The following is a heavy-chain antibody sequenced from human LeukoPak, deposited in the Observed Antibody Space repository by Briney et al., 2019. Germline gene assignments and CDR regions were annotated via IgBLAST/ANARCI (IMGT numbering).Heavy chain of an antibody. CDR3: ARHVLLWFEPASIDY. D-gene: IGHD3-10*01. CDR1: GGSISSSSYY. CDR2: IYYSGST. V-gene: IGHV4-39*01. Sequence: SETPSLTCTVSGGSISSSSYYWGWIRQPPGKGLEWIGSIYYSGSTYYNPSLKSRVTISVDTSKNQFSLKLSSVTAADTAVYYCARHVLLWFEPASIDYWGQGTLVTVSS. J-gene: IGHJ4*02.